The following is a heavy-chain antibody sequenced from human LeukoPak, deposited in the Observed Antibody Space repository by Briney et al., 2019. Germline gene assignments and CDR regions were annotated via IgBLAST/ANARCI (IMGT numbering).Heavy chain of an antibody. CDR1: GFTFSSYA. V-gene: IGHV3-23*01. J-gene: IGHJ4*02. CDR3: AKDGYSSGWYKYFDY. D-gene: IGHD6-19*01. CDR2: ISGSGGST. Sequence: GGSLRLSCAASGFTFSSYAMSWVRQAQGKGLEWVSAISGSGGSTYYADSVKGRFTISRDNSKNTLYLQMNSLRAEDTAIYYCAKDGYSSGWYKYFDYWGQGTLVTVSP.